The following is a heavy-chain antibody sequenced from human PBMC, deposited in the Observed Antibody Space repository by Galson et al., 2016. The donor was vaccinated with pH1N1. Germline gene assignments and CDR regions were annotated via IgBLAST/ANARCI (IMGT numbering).Heavy chain of an antibody. CDR1: GGTFGSYG. J-gene: IGHJ2*01. Sequence: SVKVSCKASGGTFGSYGINWVRQAPGQGLEWMGGIIPILNTAKYAQNFKGRVTITADKTTTTAYMELRSLRSEDPAVYFCAREDYYDTDLSDWYFDLWGRGTLLTVSS. D-gene: IGHD3-22*01. CDR2: IIPILNTA. V-gene: IGHV1-69*06. CDR3: AREDYYDTDLSDWYFDL.